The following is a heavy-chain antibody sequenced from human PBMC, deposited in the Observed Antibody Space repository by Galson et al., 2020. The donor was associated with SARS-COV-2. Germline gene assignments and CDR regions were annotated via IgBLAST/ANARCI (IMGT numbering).Heavy chain of an antibody. Sequence: ETSETLSLTCTVSGGSISSYYWSWIRQPPGKGLEWIGYIYYSGSTNYNTSLTSRVTISVDTSKNQFSLKLSSVTAADTAVYYCARLSLGTYYYDSSGYYAPQDAFDIWGQGTMVTVSS. J-gene: IGHJ3*02. CDR1: GGSISSYY. CDR2: IYYSGST. CDR3: ARLSLGTYYYDSSGYYAPQDAFDI. D-gene: IGHD3-22*01. V-gene: IGHV4-59*08.